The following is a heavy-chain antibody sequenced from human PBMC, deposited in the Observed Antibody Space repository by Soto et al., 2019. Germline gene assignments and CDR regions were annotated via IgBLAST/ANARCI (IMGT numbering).Heavy chain of an antibody. Sequence: SETLSLTCTVSGGSISSYYWSWIRQPPGKGLEWIGYIYYSGSTNYNPSLKSRVTISVDTSKNQFSLKLSSVTAADTAVYYCAREGPFTSYYYYYYMDVWGKGTTVTVSS. V-gene: IGHV4-59*01. CDR3: AREGPFTSYYYYYYMDV. CDR2: IYYSGST. J-gene: IGHJ6*03. CDR1: GGSISSYY.